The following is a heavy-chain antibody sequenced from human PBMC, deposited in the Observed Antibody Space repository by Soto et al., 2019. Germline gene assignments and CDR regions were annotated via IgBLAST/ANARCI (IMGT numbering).Heavy chain of an antibody. V-gene: IGHV1-24*01. J-gene: IGHJ1*01. CDR2: FDPEDGET. CDR1: GYTLTELS. D-gene: IGHD2-15*01. Sequence: ASVKVSCKVSGYTLTELSMHWVRQAPGKGLEWMGGFDPEDGETIYAQKFQGRVTMTEDTSTDTAYMELSSLRSEDTAVYYCATSPTAPDCSGGSCYYRGYFQHWGQGTLVTVSS. CDR3: ATSPTAPDCSGGSCYYRGYFQH.